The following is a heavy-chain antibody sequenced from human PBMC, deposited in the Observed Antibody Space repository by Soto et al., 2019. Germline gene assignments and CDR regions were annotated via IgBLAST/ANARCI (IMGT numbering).Heavy chain of an antibody. D-gene: IGHD3-3*01. CDR1: GFTFSSYD. CDR2: IGTAGDT. J-gene: IGHJ6*02. Sequence: GGSLRLSCAASGFTFSSYDMHWVRQATGKGLEWVSAIGTAGDTYYPGSVKGRFTISRENAKNSLYLQMNSLRAEDTAVYYCARDREYYDFWSGSYYYGMDVWGQGTTVTVSS. V-gene: IGHV3-13*01. CDR3: ARDREYYDFWSGSYYYGMDV.